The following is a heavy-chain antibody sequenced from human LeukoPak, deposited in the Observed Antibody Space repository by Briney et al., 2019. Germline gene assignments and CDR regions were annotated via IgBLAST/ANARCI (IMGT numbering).Heavy chain of an antibody. D-gene: IGHD2-15*01. V-gene: IGHV4-4*07. J-gene: IGHJ5*02. CDR3: ARSHCSGGSCFSSWFDP. CDR2: IYTSGST. CDR1: GGSISSYY. Sequence: SETLSLTCTVSGGSISSYYWSWIRQPAGKGLEWIGRIYTSGSTNYNPSLKSRVTMSVDTSKNQFSLKLSSVTAADTAVYCCARSHCSGGSCFSSWFDPWGQGTLVTVSS.